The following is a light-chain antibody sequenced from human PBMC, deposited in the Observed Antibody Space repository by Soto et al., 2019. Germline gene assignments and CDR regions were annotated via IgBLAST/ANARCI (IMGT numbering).Light chain of an antibody. CDR3: LSKTSSISYV. J-gene: IGLJ1*01. V-gene: IGLV2-14*01. CDR1: TSDVGGYND. Sequence: QSVLTQPASVSRSPGQSITSSCTGTTSDVGGYNDVAWYQQHPGKVPKLLIHAVSNRPSGVSNRFSGSKSGHTASLTISGLQAEDEADYYCLSKTSSISYVFGTGTKVTVL. CDR2: AVS.